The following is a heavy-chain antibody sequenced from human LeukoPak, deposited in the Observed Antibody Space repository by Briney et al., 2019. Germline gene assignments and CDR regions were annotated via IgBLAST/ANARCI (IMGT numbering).Heavy chain of an antibody. CDR3: ARRMTTVTTGRFDP. CDR1: GGSFSGYY. CDR2: INHSGST. Sequence: SETLSLTCAVYGGSFSGYYWSWIRQPPGKGLEWIGEINHSGSTNYNPSLKSRVTISVDTSKNQFSLKLSSVTAADTAVYYYARRMTTVTTGRFDPWGQGTLVTVSS. J-gene: IGHJ5*02. D-gene: IGHD4-17*01. V-gene: IGHV4-34*01.